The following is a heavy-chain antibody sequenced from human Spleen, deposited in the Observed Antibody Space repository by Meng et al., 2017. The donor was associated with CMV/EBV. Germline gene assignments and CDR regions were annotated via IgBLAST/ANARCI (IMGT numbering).Heavy chain of an antibody. CDR3: ARGQNWFDP. J-gene: IGHJ5*02. CDR1: GYTFTSYD. V-gene: IGHV1-8*03. CDR2: MNPNSGNT. Sequence: KVSCKASGYTFTSYDINGVRQATGQGLEWMGWMNPNSGNTGYAQKFQGRVTITRNTSISTAYMELSSLRSEDTAVYYCARGQNWFDPWGQGTLVTVSS.